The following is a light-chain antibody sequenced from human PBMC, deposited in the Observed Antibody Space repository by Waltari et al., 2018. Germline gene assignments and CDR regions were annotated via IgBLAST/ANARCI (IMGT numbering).Light chain of an antibody. Sequence: QSALTQPASVSGSPGQSITISCTGTSSYGSGHHYVPWYQQHPGKAPKLMIYDVSKRPSGVSNRFSGSKSGNTASLTISGLQAEDEADYYCSSYTSSSTPYVFGTGTKVTVL. J-gene: IGLJ1*01. V-gene: IGLV2-14*01. CDR2: DVS. CDR3: SSYTSSSTPYV. CDR1: SSYGSGHHY.